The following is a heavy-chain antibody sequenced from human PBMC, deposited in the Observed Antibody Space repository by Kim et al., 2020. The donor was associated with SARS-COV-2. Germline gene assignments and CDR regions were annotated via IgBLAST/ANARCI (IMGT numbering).Heavy chain of an antibody. J-gene: IGHJ4*02. V-gene: IGHV1-69*02. D-gene: IGHD3-22*01. Sequence: NYARKFQGRVTITADKSTSTAYMELSSLRSEDTAVYYCASGYYDNSGLEYWGQGTLVIVSS. CDR3: ASGYYDNSGLEY.